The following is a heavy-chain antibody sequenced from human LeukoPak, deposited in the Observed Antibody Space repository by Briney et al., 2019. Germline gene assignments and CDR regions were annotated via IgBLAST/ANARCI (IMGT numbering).Heavy chain of an antibody. V-gene: IGHV3-15*01. J-gene: IGHJ4*02. Sequence: GGSLRLSCAGSGFNFQYAWMTWVRQAPGKGLEWVGRIKSKRDSETTDYAALVKSRFSISRDDSKNTVYLQMNSLRTEDTAVYYCTSLGGSPTYWGQGTLVAVPT. CDR1: GFNFQYAW. CDR3: TSLGGSPTY. CDR2: IKSKRDSETT. D-gene: IGHD3-16*01.